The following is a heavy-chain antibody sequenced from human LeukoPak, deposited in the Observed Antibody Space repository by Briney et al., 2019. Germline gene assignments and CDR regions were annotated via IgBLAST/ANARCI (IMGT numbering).Heavy chain of an antibody. D-gene: IGHD1-26*01. CDR2: IIPIFGTA. CDR1: GYTFTGYY. Sequence: SVKVSCKASGYTFTGYYMHWVRQAPGQGLEWMGGIIPIFGTANYAQKFQGRVTITTDESTSTAYMELSSLRSEDTAVYYCAREAIVGAIYWGQGTLVTVSS. CDR3: AREAIVGAIY. V-gene: IGHV1-69*05. J-gene: IGHJ4*02.